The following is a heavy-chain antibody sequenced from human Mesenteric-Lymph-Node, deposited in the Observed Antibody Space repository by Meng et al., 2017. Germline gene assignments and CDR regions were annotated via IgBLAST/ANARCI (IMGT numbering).Heavy chain of an antibody. CDR1: GYTFTDYY. J-gene: IGHJ5*01. V-gene: IGHV1-2*02. D-gene: IGHD3-22*01. CDR3: ARGGKNYYDSSGYYVFDS. CDR2: INPNSGGT. Sequence: ASVKVSCKASGYTFTDYYMHWVRQAPGQGLEWMGWINPNSGGTSYAQKFQGRVNTTRDTSISTAYMDLSSMRSDDTAVYFCARGGKNYYDSSGYYVFDSGGPGTLVTVSS.